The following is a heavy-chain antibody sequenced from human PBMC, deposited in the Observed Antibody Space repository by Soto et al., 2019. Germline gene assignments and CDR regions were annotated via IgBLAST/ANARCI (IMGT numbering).Heavy chain of an antibody. V-gene: IGHV3-72*01. CDR3: ARDTGGSYDY. CDR1: GFTFADYY. Sequence: EVQLVESGGGLVQPGGSLRLSCAASGFTFADYYMDWVRQVPGKGLEWVGRTRNRANSYAPEYAPSVKGRVTIFRDDSKDSMYMQMNSLKIEDTAVYYCARDTGGSYDYWGQGALVTVAS. CDR2: TRNRANSYAP. J-gene: IGHJ4*02. D-gene: IGHD1-26*01.